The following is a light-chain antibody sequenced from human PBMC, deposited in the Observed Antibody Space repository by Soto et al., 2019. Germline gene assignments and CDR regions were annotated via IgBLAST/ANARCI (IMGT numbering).Light chain of an antibody. Sequence: QPVLTQPPSMSAAPGQKVTISCSGSSSNIGNNYVSWYQQLPGTAPKLVIYDNDKRPSGIPDRFSGSKSGTSATLGITGLQTGDEADYYCGTWDSSLSAGVFGGGTKLTVL. CDR3: GTWDSSLSAGV. CDR2: DND. J-gene: IGLJ2*01. CDR1: SSNIGNNY. V-gene: IGLV1-51*01.